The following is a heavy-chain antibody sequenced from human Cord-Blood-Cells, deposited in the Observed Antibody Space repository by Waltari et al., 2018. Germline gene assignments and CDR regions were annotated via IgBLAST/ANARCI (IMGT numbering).Heavy chain of an antibody. CDR3: ARSQGIWETYYVDC. Sequence: QVQLVQSGAEVKKPGDSVKVSCKASGYTFTGYYMHWVRQAPGRGLEWMGWMNANSGVRNDARKLQGWVTITRDTSIRTAYMELRRLRSDDTAVYYQARSQGIWETYYVDCWGQGTLVTVSS. CDR2: MNANSGVR. J-gene: IGHJ4*02. D-gene: IGHD1-26*01. CDR1: GYTFTGYY. V-gene: IGHV1-2*04.